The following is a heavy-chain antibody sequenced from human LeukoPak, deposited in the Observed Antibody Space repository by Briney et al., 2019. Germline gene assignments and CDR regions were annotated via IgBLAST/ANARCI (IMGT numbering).Heavy chain of an antibody. CDR3: AVDISSGWSFDY. D-gene: IGHD6-19*01. Sequence: ASVIVSCKASGGTFSSYAISWVRQAPGQGLEWMGGIIPIFGTANYAQKFQGRVTITQDKSTSTAYMELSSLRSEDTAVYYCAVDISSGWSFDYWGQGTLVPVSS. CDR1: GGTFSSYA. J-gene: IGHJ4*02. CDR2: IIPIFGTA. V-gene: IGHV1-69*06.